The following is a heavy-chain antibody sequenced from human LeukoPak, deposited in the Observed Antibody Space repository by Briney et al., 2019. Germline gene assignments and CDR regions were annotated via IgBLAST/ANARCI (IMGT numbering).Heavy chain of an antibody. CDR3: ARVPHYYDSSGYYTYYFDY. V-gene: IGHV4-59*01. D-gene: IGHD3-22*01. CDR2: IYYSGST. J-gene: IGHJ4*02. CDR1: GGSISSYY. Sequence: PLETLSLTCTVSGGSISSYYWSWIRQPPGKGLEWIGYIYYSGSTNYNPSLKSRVTISVDTSKNQFSLKLSSVTAADTAVYYCARVPHYYDSSGYYTYYFDYWGQGTLVTVSS.